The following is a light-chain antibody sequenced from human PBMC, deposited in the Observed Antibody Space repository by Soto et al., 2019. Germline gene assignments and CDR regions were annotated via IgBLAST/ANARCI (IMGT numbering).Light chain of an antibody. Sequence: QSVLTQPASVSGAPGQSTTISCTGTSSDVGAYNHISWYQQHPGKAPKLMIYDVSNRPSGVSNRFSGFKSGNTPSLTISGLQAEDEAVYYCSEHASRSTLIFGGGTKATVL. CDR2: DVS. J-gene: IGLJ2*01. CDR1: SSDVGAYNH. CDR3: SEHASRSTLI. V-gene: IGLV2-14*03.